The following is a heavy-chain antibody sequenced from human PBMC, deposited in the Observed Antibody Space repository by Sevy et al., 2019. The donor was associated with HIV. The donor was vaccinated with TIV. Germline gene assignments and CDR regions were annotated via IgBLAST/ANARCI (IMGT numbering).Heavy chain of an antibody. CDR3: ARDPRHYDFWSGYYTGGYYFDY. Sequence: GGSLRLSCAASGFTFSSYSMNWVRQAPGKGLEWVSYISSSSTIYYADSVKGRFTISRDNAKNSLYLQMNSLRDEDTAVYYCARDPRHYDFWSGYYTGGYYFDYWGQGTLVTVSS. J-gene: IGHJ4*02. CDR1: GFTFSSYS. V-gene: IGHV3-48*02. CDR2: ISSSSTI. D-gene: IGHD3-3*01.